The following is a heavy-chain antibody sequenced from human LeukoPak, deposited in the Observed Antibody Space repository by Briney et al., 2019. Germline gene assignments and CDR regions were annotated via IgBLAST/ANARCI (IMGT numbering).Heavy chain of an antibody. J-gene: IGHJ4*02. Sequence: GGSLRLSCAASGFTFNTYAMYWVRQAPGRGLEWVSGIFGSGGSAHYADTVKGRFTISRDNSKNTVYLQMNSLRAEDTAVYYCAKTTTGYSSGRYPGWPADSWGQGALVTVSS. CDR2: IFGSGGSA. CDR1: GFTFNTYA. CDR3: AKTTTGYSSGRYPGWPADS. D-gene: IGHD6-19*01. V-gene: IGHV3-23*01.